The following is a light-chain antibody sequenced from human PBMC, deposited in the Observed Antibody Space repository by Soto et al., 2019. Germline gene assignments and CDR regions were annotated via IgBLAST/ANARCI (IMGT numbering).Light chain of an antibody. J-gene: IGKJ5*01. CDR3: QQRSNWPIT. CDR1: QSVSSN. V-gene: IGKV3-15*01. Sequence: EIVMTQSPATLSVSPGERATLSCRASQSVSSNLAWYQQKPGQAPRLLIYGASTRATGIPARFSGSGSGIDFTLTISRLEPEDFAVYYCQQRSNWPITFGQGTRLE. CDR2: GAS.